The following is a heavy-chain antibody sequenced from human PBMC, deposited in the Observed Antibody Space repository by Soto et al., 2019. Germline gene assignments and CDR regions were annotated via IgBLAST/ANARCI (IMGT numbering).Heavy chain of an antibody. CDR3: ATRTILYYFDY. D-gene: IGHD1-1*01. CDR2: IYYSGST. Sequence: SETLSLTCTVSGDSISSNSYFWGWIRQPPGKGLEWIASIYYSGSTYYNPSLKSRVTISVDTSKNQFSLKLSSVTAADTAVYYCATRTILYYFDYWGQGTLVTVSS. V-gene: IGHV4-39*07. CDR1: GDSISSNSYF. J-gene: IGHJ4*02.